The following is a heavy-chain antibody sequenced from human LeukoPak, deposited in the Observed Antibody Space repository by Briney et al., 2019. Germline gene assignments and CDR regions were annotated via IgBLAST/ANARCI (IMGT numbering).Heavy chain of an antibody. CDR2: MNPNSGNT. CDR3: ARDRSTVTTNVWFDP. D-gene: IGHD4-17*01. V-gene: IGHV1-8*01. J-gene: IGHJ5*02. CDR1: GYTFTSYD. Sequence: ASVKVSCKASGYTFTSYDINWVRQATGQGLEWMGWMNPNSGNTGYAQKFQGRVTMTRDTSISTAYMELSRLRSDDTAVYYCARDRSTVTTNVWFDPWGQGTLVTVSS.